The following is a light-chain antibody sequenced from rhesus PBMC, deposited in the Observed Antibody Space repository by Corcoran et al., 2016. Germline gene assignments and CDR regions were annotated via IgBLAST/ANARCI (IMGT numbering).Light chain of an antibody. J-gene: IGKJ4*01. CDR3: QQYYGSPLT. V-gene: IGKV4-1*01. Sequence: DIVMTQSPDSLAVSLGERVTINCKSSQSLLYDSNNKNYLAWYQQKPGQAPKLLIYWASTRESGVPNRFRGGGSGTDFTLTISGLQAEDVAVYYCQQYYGSPLTFGGGTKVEIK. CDR1: QSLLYDSNNKNY. CDR2: WAS.